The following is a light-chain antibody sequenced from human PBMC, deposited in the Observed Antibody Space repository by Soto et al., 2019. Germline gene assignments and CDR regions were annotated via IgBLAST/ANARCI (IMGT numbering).Light chain of an antibody. V-gene: IGLV2-14*01. CDR2: EVS. CDR3: SSYSISTAYL. Sequence: QSALTQPASVSGSPGQSITFSCTGTSSDIGGYDYVSWYQLHPGKAPKLMVFEVSNRPSGVSYRFSGSKSGNTASLTISGLQAEDEADYFCSSYSISTAYLFXTGTKVTVL. J-gene: IGLJ1*01. CDR1: SSDIGGYDY.